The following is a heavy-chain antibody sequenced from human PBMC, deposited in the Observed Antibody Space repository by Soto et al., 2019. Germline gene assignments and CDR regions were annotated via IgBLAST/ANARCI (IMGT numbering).Heavy chain of an antibody. Sequence: CKGSGYSFTTYWIGWVRQVPGKGLEWMVIIYPGDSDTRYSPSFQGHVTISADKSVSTAYLHWSSLRAEDTAVYYCARGYYYDSSGSDFDYWGQGTLVTVSS. V-gene: IGHV5-51*01. CDR2: IYPGDSDT. CDR1: GYSFTTYW. D-gene: IGHD3-22*01. J-gene: IGHJ4*02. CDR3: ARGYYYDSSGSDFDY.